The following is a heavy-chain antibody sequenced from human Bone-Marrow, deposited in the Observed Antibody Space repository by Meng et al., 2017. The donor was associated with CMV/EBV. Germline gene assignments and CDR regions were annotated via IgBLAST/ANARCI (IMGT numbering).Heavy chain of an antibody. CDR3: ARDLKNCTNGVCWGYFDY. Sequence: GESLKISCAASGFTFSSYWMSWVRQAPGKGLEWVANIKQDGSEKYYVDSVKGRFTISRDNAKNSLYLQMNSLRAEDTALYYCARDLKNCTNGVCWGYFDYWGQGTLVTVSS. D-gene: IGHD2-8*01. CDR2: IKQDGSEK. J-gene: IGHJ4*01. V-gene: IGHV3-7*03. CDR1: GFTFSSYW.